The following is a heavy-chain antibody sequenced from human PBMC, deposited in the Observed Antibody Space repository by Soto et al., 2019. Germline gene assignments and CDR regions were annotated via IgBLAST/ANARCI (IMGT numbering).Heavy chain of an antibody. V-gene: IGHV4-59*01. Sequence: SETLSLTCTVSGVSMIAYYWNWMRHPPGKGLQWIGYTYYSGSTTYNPSLKSRVTISVDSSKNQFSLKLDSVTPADTAVYYCARVRGTAGKRYFDYWGPGTLVNVSS. CDR3: ARVRGTAGKRYFDY. CDR2: TYYSGST. J-gene: IGHJ4*02. CDR1: GVSMIAYY. D-gene: IGHD6-13*01.